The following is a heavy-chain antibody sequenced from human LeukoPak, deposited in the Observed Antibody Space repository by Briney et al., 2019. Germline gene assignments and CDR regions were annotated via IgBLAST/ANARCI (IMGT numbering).Heavy chain of an antibody. CDR1: GGSISSGGYY. CDR2: IYYSGST. D-gene: IGHD6-13*01. V-gene: IGHV4-31*03. Sequence: PSETLSLTCTVSGGSISSGGYYWSRIRQHPGKGLVWIGYIYYSGSTYYNPSLKSRVTISVDTSKNQFSLKLSSVTAADTAVYYCARGIAAAGTGDLYYFDYWGQGTLVTVSS. CDR3: ARGIAAAGTGDLYYFDY. J-gene: IGHJ4*02.